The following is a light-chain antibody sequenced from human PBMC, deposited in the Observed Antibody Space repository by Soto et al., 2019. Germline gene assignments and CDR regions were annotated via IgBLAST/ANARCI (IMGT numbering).Light chain of an antibody. CDR2: EVS. CDR3: SSYTSSSTYV. CDR1: SSDVGGYNY. V-gene: IGLV2-14*01. J-gene: IGLJ1*01. Sequence: QSALTQPASVSGSPGQSITISCTGTSSDVGGYNYVSWYQQHPGKAPKLMIYEVSNRPSGVSNRFSGSKSGNTASLTISGLQAEDEADYSCSSYTSSSTYVFGTGPKLTV.